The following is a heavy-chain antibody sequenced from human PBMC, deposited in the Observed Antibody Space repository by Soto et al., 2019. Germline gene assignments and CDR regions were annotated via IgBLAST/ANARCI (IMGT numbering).Heavy chain of an antibody. D-gene: IGHD3-22*01. CDR2: IIPIFGTA. CDR3: ARPHYYDSSYYYGIDV. V-gene: IGHV1-69*05. Sequence: QVQLVQSGAEVKKPGSSVKVSCKASGGTFSSYAISWVRQAPGQGLEWMGGIIPIFGTANYAQKFQGRVTITXXEXTXXAYRELSSLRSEDTALYYCARPHYYDSSYYYGIDVWGQGTTVTVSS. J-gene: IGHJ6*02. CDR1: GGTFSSYA.